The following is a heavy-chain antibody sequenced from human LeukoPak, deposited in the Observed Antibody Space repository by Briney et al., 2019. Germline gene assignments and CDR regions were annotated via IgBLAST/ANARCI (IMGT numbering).Heavy chain of an antibody. CDR2: INPNSGGT. J-gene: IGHJ3*02. D-gene: IGHD6-13*01. CDR1: GYSFNSNG. V-gene: IGHV1-2*02. CDR3: ARDVASSSWYPHDAFDI. Sequence: ASVKVSCKASGYSFNSNGMNWVRQAPGQGLEWMGWINPNSGGTNYAQKFQGRVTMTRDTSISTAYMELSRLRSDDTAVYYCARDVASSSWYPHDAFDIWGQGTMVTVSS.